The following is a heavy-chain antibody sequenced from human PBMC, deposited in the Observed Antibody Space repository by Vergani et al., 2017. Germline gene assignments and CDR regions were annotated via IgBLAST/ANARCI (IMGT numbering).Heavy chain of an antibody. CDR3: ARGDYGILTGYRY. CDR2: INPSGVHT. D-gene: IGHD3-9*01. Sequence: QVQVVPSGAEVKKSGASVKVSCKTSGYTFSNYYMHWVRQAPGQGLEWMGIINPSGVHTNYAQKFQGRVTMTRDTSTSTVYMELSSLRSEDTAIYYCARGDYGILTGYRYWGQGTLVTVSA. V-gene: IGHV1-46*03. J-gene: IGHJ4*02. CDR1: GYTFSNYY.